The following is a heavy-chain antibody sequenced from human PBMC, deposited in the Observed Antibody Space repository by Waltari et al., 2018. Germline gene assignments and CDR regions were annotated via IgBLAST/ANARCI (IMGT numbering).Heavy chain of an antibody. CDR3: AREGGYSYGYPDY. J-gene: IGHJ4*02. Sequence: QVQLVESGGGVVQPGRSLRLSCAASGFTFSSYGMPWVRQAPGKGLEWVAVIWYDGSNKYYADSVKGRFTISRDNSKNTLYLQMNSLRAEDTAVYYCAREGGYSYGYPDYWGQGTLVTVSS. CDR2: IWYDGSNK. V-gene: IGHV3-33*01. D-gene: IGHD5-18*01. CDR1: GFTFSSYG.